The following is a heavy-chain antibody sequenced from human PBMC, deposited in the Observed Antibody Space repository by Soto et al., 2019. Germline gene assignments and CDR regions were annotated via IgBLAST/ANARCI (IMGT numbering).Heavy chain of an antibody. V-gene: IGHV1-46*01. CDR2: INPSGGST. CDR3: ARVVDCSSTSCYTDYGMDV. J-gene: IGHJ6*02. D-gene: IGHD2-2*02. CDR1: GYTFTSYY. Sequence: ASVKVSCKASGYTFTSYYMHWVRQAPGQGLEWMGIINPSGGSTSYAQEFQGRVTMTRDTSTSTVYMELSSLRSEDTAVYYCARVVDCSSTSCYTDYGMDVWGQGTTVTVSS.